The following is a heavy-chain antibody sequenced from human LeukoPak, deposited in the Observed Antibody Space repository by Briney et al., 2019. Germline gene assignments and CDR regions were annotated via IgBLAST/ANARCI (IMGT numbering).Heavy chain of an antibody. D-gene: IGHD5-12*01. J-gene: IGHJ4*02. Sequence: GGSLRLSCAASGFTFSSYSMNWVRQAPGKGLEWVSSISSSSSYIYYADSVKGRFTISRDNAKNSLYLQMNSLGAESTAVYYCARHAENGSDRFDYWGQGTLATVSS. CDR2: ISSSSSYI. CDR3: ARHAENGSDRFDY. V-gene: IGHV3-21*01. CDR1: GFTFSSYS.